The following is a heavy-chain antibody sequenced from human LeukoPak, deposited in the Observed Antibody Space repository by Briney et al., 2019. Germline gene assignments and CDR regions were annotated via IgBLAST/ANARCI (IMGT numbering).Heavy chain of an antibody. D-gene: IGHD3-3*01. CDR2: IWYDGSNK. CDR3: AKGEGVLRFLEWVFDI. Sequence: PGGSLRLSCAASGFTFSSYGMHWVRQAPGKGLEWVAVIWYDGSNKYYADSVKGRFTISRDNSKNTLYLQMNSLRAEDTAVYYCAKGEGVLRFLEWVFDIWGQGTMVTVSS. V-gene: IGHV3-30*02. CDR1: GFTFSSYG. J-gene: IGHJ3*02.